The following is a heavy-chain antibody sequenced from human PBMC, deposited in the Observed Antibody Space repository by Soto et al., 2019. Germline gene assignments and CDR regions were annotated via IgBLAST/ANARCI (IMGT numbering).Heavy chain of an antibody. J-gene: IGHJ3*02. CDR2: INHSGRT. CDR1: GGSFSGYY. CDR3: ARGIAAAGTDAFDI. V-gene: IGHV4-34*01. Sequence: QVQLQQWGAGLLKPSETLSLTCAVYGGSFSGYYWSWIRQPPGKGLEWIGEINHSGRTNYNPSLKSRVTISVDTSKNQFSLKLSSVTAADTAVYYCARGIAAAGTDAFDIWGQGTMVTVSS. D-gene: IGHD6-13*01.